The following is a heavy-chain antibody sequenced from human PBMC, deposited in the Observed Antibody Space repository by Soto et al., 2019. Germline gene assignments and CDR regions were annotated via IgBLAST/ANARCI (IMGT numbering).Heavy chain of an antibody. D-gene: IGHD5-12*01. CDR2: ISGSGGST. J-gene: IGHJ4*02. V-gene: IGHV3-23*01. Sequence: GGSLRLSCAASGFTFSSYAMSWVRQAQGKGLEWVSAISGSGGSTYYEDSVKGRFTISRDNSKNTLYLQMNSLRAEDTAVYYCAKDRSGYGHFDYWGQGTLVTVSS. CDR3: AKDRSGYGHFDY. CDR1: GFTFSSYA.